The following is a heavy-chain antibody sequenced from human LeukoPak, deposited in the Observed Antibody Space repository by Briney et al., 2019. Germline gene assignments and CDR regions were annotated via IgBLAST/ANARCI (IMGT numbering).Heavy chain of an antibody. J-gene: IGHJ6*03. CDR2: INPSGGDT. CDR1: GYTFTRYY. V-gene: IGHV1-46*01. Sequence: ASVKASCKASGYTFTRYYMHWLRQAPGQGLEWMGIINPSGGDTTYAQKFQGRATMTRDMSTSTVYMELSSLISEDTAVYYCARGDREDYDFWSGYPQPMDVWGKGTTVTVSS. CDR3: ARGDREDYDFWSGYPQPMDV. D-gene: IGHD3-3*01.